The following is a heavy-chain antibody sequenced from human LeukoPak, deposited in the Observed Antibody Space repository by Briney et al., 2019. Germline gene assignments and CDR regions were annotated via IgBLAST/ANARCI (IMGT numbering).Heavy chain of an antibody. V-gene: IGHV4-30-2*01. CDR2: IYHSGST. J-gene: IGHJ5*02. CDR1: GGSISSGGYS. D-gene: IGHD3-22*01. CDR3: ARTGSGYDDPSNWFDP. Sequence: TLSLTCAVSGGSISSGGYSWSWIRQPPGKGLEWIGYIYHSGSTYYNPSLKSRVTISVDRSKNQFSLKLSSVTAADTAVYYCARTGSGYDDPSNWFDPWGQGTLVTVSS.